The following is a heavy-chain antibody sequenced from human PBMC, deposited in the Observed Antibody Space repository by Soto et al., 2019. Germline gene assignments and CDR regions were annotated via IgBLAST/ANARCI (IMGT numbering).Heavy chain of an antibody. CDR2: IIPIFGTA. CDR1: GGTFSSYA. CDR3: ARGRENYDYVWGSYRYSDFDY. V-gene: IGHV1-69*13. Sequence: SVTVSCTASGGTFSSYAISWVRQAPGQVLEWMGGIIPIFGTANYAQKFQGRVTITADESTSTAYMELSSLRSEDTAVYYCARGRENYDYVWGSYRYSDFDYWGQGTLVTV. D-gene: IGHD3-16*02. J-gene: IGHJ4*02.